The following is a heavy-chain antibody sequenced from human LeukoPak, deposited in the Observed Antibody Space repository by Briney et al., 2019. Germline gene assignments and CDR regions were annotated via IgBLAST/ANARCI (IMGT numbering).Heavy chain of an antibody. V-gene: IGHV3-7*01. Sequence: GGSLRLSCAASGFTFSTNWMSWVRQAPGKGLEWVANIKQDGSEKNYVDSVKGRFTISRDNAKSSLYLQMNSLRVEDTAVYYCAKAGSGFGYWGQGALVTVSS. J-gene: IGHJ4*02. CDR1: GFTFSTNW. D-gene: IGHD2-15*01. CDR2: IKQDGSEK. CDR3: AKAGSGFGY.